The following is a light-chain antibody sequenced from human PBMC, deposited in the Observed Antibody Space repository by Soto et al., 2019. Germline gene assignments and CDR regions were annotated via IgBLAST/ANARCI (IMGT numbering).Light chain of an antibody. J-gene: IGKJ1*01. CDR1: QSINTW. CDR2: KAS. CDR3: QQYNSYSRT. V-gene: IGKV1-5*03. Sequence: DIQMTQSHSTLSGSVGDRVTITCRASQSINTWLAWYQQKPGKAPKLLIYKASSLESGVPSRFSGSGSGTEFTLTISSLQPDDFATYYCQQYNSYSRTFGQGTKVDI.